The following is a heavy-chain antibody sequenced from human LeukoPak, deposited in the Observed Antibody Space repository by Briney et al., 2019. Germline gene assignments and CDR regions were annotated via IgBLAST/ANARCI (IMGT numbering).Heavy chain of an antibody. D-gene: IGHD1-26*01. CDR1: GDSVSSNSAA. V-gene: IGHV6-1*01. J-gene: IGHJ4*02. CDR3: GRSYPFDY. CDR2: TYYRSKWSN. Sequence: SQTLSLTCAISGDSVSSNSAAWNWIRQSPSRGLEWLGRTYYRSKWSNDFAPSVKSRITINPYTSKNQFSLQLNSVTPDDTAVYYCGRSYPFDYWGQGTLVTVSS.